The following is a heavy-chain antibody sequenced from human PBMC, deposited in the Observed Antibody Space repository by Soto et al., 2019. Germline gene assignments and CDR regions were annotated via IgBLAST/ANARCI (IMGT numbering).Heavy chain of an antibody. J-gene: IGHJ3*02. D-gene: IGHD2-21*02. Sequence: QITLKESGPTLVKPTQTLTLTCTFSGFSLSTSGVGVGWIRQPPGKALEWLALIYWNDDKRYSPSLKSRLTITKDTSKNQVVLTMTNMDPVDTATYYCAHRSLVFLGPAAFDIWGQGTMVTVSS. CDR1: GFSLSTSGVG. V-gene: IGHV2-5*01. CDR3: AHRSLVFLGPAAFDI. CDR2: IYWNDDK.